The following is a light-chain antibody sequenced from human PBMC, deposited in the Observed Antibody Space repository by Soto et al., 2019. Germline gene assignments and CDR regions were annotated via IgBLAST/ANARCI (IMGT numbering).Light chain of an antibody. CDR2: DTS. V-gene: IGKV3-15*01. CDR3: QQYNNWPPT. CDR1: QSVSSN. J-gene: IGKJ2*01. Sequence: EIVMTQSPGTLSVSPGESATLSCRASQSVSSNLAWYQQKPGQAPRLLIYDTSTRATGVPARFSGSGSGTEFTLTISSLQSEDFAVYYCQQYNNWPPTFGQGTKLEIK.